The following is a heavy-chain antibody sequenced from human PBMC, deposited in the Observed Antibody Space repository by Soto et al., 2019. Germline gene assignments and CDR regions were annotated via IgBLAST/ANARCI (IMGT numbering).Heavy chain of an antibody. Sequence: SETLSLTCAVSGVSISSGGYSWSWIRQPPGKGLEWIGYIYHSGSTSYAQKFQGRVTMTRDTSTSTVYMELSSLRSEDTAVYYCARARSVGAGDYWGQGTLVTVSS. V-gene: IGHV4-30-2*01. J-gene: IGHJ4*02. CDR3: ARARSVGAGDY. D-gene: IGHD1-26*01. CDR2: IYHSGST. CDR1: GVSISSGGYS.